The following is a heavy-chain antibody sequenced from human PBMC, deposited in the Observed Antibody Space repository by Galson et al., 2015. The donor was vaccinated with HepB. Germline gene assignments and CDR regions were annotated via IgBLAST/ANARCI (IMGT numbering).Heavy chain of an antibody. J-gene: IGHJ3*02. V-gene: IGHV3-15*01. D-gene: IGHD6-19*01. CDR2: IKSKTDGGTT. Sequence: SLRLSCAASGFTFSNAWMSWVRQAPGKGLEWVGRIKSKTDGGTTDYAAPVKGRFTISRDDSKNTLYLQMNSLKTEDTAVYYCTTDSRQWLSDDAFDTWGQGTMVTVSS. CDR3: TTDSRQWLSDDAFDT. CDR1: GFTFSNAW.